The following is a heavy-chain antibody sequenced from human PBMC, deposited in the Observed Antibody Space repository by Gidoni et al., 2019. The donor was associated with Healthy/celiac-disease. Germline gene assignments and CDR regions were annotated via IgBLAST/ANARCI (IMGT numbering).Heavy chain of an antibody. D-gene: IGHD5-18*01. V-gene: IGHV1-69*04. CDR2: IIPILGIA. Sequence: GQGLEWMGRIIPILGIANYAQKFQGRVTITADKSTSTAYMELSSLRSEDTAVYYCARVSYELKGDYYYGMDVWGQGTTVTVSS. J-gene: IGHJ6*02. CDR3: ARVSYELKGDYYYGMDV.